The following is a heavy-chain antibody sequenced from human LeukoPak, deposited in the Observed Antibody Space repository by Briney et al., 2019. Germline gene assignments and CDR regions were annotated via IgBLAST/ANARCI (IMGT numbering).Heavy chain of an antibody. CDR1: GGSISSYY. D-gene: IGHD3-3*01. J-gene: IGHJ4*02. CDR3: ARSQRVDPHPIDY. Sequence: SETLSLTCTVSGGSISSYYWGWIRQPPGKGLEWIGYIYYSGSTNYSPSLKSRVTISVDTSKNQFSLKLSSVTAADTAVYYCARSQRVDPHPIDYWGQGTLVTVSS. CDR2: IYYSGST. V-gene: IGHV4-59*08.